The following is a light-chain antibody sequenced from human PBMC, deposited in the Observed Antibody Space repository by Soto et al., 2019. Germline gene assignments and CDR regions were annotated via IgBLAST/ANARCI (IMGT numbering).Light chain of an antibody. V-gene: IGLV4-69*01. J-gene: IGLJ2*01. CDR2: LNSDGSH. CDR1: SGHSNYA. CDR3: QTWGSGIVV. Sequence: QPVLTQSPSASASLGASVKLTCTLSSGHSNYAIAWHQQQSEKGPRYLMKLNSDGSHSKGDGIPDRFSGSSSGAERYLTISSLQSEDEADYYCQTWGSGIVVCVGGTKLTVL.